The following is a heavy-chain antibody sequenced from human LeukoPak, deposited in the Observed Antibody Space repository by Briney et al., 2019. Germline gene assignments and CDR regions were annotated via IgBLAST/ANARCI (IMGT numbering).Heavy chain of an antibody. J-gene: IGHJ4*02. D-gene: IGHD5-12*01. CDR1: GFTFTTNA. Sequence: GGSLRLSCAASGFTFTTNAMSWVRQAPGKGLEWVSAISGRTGAKYYADSEKGRFTISRDNSKSTLYLQMDSLRAEDTAVYYCAKCGNSGCHLIDYWGQGTLVTVSS. V-gene: IGHV3-23*01. CDR3: AKCGNSGCHLIDY. CDR2: ISGRTGAK.